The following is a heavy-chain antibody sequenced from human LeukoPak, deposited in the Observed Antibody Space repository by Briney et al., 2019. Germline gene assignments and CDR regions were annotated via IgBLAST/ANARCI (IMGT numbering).Heavy chain of an antibody. D-gene: IGHD6-19*01. V-gene: IGHV3-48*02. CDR2: ISNSGSMI. CDR1: GLTFSSYN. CDR3: ARGPISGWSADY. J-gene: IGHJ4*02. Sequence: PGGSLRLSCAVSGLTFSSYNMNWVRQAQGKGLEWVSYISNSGSMIYYADSVKGRFTLSRDNAKNSLYLQMNSLRDEDTAVYYCARGPISGWSADYWGQGTLVTVSS.